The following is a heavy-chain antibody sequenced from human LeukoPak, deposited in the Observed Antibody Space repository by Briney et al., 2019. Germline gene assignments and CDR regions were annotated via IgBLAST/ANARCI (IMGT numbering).Heavy chain of an antibody. V-gene: IGHV3-23*01. CDR3: AGDTVSDAFDI. Sequence: GGSLRLSCAASGFTFSSYAMSWVCQAPGKGLEWVSAISGSGGSTYYADSVRGRFTISRDNPKNTLYLQMNSLRAEDTAVYYCAGDTVSDAFDIWGQGTMVTVSS. CDR1: GFTFSSYA. CDR2: ISGSGGST. J-gene: IGHJ3*02. D-gene: IGHD4-17*01.